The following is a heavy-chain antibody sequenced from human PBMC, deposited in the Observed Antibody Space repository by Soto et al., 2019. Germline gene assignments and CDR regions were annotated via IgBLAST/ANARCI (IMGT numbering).Heavy chain of an antibody. CDR2: IIPIFGTA. J-gene: IGHJ4*02. D-gene: IGHD3-22*01. Sequence: GASVKVSCKASGGTFSSYAISWVRQAPGQGLEWMGGIIPIFGTANYAQKFKGRVTITADEYTSTAYMELSSLRSEDTDVYYCARDLAPTCDSSGYFEYYFDYWGQGTLVTVSS. CDR3: ARDLAPTCDSSGYFEYYFDY. V-gene: IGHV1-69*13. CDR1: GGTFSSYA.